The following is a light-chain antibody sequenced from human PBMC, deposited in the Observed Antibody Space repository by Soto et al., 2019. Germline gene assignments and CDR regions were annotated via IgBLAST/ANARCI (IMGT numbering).Light chain of an antibody. CDR2: GAS. Sequence: ETVMTQSPATLSVSRGERATLSCRASQSISRNLAWYQQKPGQAPRLLIYGASTRATGIPARFSGRGSGTEFSLTISSLQSEDFAVYYCQQYNNWPETFGQGTKVDIK. CDR1: QSISRN. J-gene: IGKJ1*01. V-gene: IGKV3-15*01. CDR3: QQYNNWPET.